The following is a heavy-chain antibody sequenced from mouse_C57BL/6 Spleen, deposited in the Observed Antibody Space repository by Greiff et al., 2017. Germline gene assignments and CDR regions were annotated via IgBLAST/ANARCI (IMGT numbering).Heavy chain of an antibody. CDR3: ARGGGYYAMDY. Sequence: EVKLVESGPGMVKPSQSLSLTCTVTGYSITSGYDWHWIRHFPGNKLEWMGYISYSGSTNYNPSLKSRISITHDTSKNHFFLKLNSVTTEDTATYYCARGGGYYAMDYWGQGTSVTVSS. V-gene: IGHV3-1*01. J-gene: IGHJ4*01. CDR2: ISYSGST. CDR1: GYSITSGYD.